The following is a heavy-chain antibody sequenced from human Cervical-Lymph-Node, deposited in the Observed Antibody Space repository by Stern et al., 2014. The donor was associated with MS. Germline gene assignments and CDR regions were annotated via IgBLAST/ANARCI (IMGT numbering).Heavy chain of an antibody. Sequence: QVTLRESGPALVEPTETLTLTCTVSGFSLRTGGMRVSWIRQSPGKALEWLACIDWNDDKFYSTSLNSRLTISKDTSKSQVVLTMTNMDPVDTASYYCARMYSSSSSGAFDLWGQGTMVIVSS. V-gene: IGHV2-70*04. CDR3: ARMYSSSSSGAFDL. CDR1: GFSLRTGGMR. D-gene: IGHD6-6*01. CDR2: IDWNDDK. J-gene: IGHJ3*01.